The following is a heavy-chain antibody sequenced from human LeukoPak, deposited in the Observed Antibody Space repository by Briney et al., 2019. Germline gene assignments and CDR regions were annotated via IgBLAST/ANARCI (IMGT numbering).Heavy chain of an antibody. V-gene: IGHV1-2*02. CDR1: GYTFTYRY. Sequence: ASVKVSCKASGYTFTYRYLHWVRQAPGQALESMGWINPYIDGTKSTQQFQGRVTMTWDTSINTAYMELSSLRSDDTAVYYCARLINGGRAFDIWGQGTMVAVSS. J-gene: IGHJ3*02. CDR2: INPYIDGT. CDR3: ARLINGGRAFDI. D-gene: IGHD3-16*01.